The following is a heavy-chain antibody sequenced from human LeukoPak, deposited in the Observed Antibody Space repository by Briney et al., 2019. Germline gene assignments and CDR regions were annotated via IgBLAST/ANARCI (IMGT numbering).Heavy chain of an antibody. CDR1: GGSISNGDHY. J-gene: IGHJ4*02. CDR2: INHSGST. Sequence: SETLSLTCTVSGGSISNGDHYWSWIRQPPGKGLEWIGEINHSGSTNYNPSLKSRVTISVDTSKNQFSLKLSSVTAADTAVYYCARGPYYYDSSGYYCDYWGQGTLVTVSS. D-gene: IGHD3-22*01. CDR3: ARGPYYYDSSGYYCDY. V-gene: IGHV4-34*01.